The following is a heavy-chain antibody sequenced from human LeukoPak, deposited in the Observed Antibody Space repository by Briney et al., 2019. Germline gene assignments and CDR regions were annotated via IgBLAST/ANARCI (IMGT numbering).Heavy chain of an antibody. CDR3: ARSRSGYFFGAFDI. V-gene: IGHV3-64*02. CDR2: ISAEGHKT. D-gene: IGHD3-22*01. CDR1: GITFSPFA. J-gene: IGHJ3*02. Sequence: GGSLRLSCSASGITFSPFAMHWVRQVPGKGLQYVAGISAEGHKTYNGDPAIGRFTISRDNSNDTLSLQMGSLRPEDTAVYYCARSRSGYFFGAFDIWGLGTMVTVSS.